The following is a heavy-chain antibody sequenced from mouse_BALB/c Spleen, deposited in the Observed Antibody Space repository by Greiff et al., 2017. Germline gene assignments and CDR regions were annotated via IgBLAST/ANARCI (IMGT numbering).Heavy chain of an antibody. J-gene: IGHJ4*01. CDR2: INSNGGST. Sequence: EVHLVESGGGLVQPGGSLKLSCAASGFTFSSYGMSWVRQTPDKRLELVATINSNGGSTYYPDSVKGRFTISRDNAKNTLYLQMSSLKSEDTAMYYCARDPYYYGRDYYAMDYWGQGTSVTVSS. V-gene: IGHV5-6-3*01. CDR3: ARDPYYYGRDYYAMDY. D-gene: IGHD1-1*01. CDR1: GFTFSSYG.